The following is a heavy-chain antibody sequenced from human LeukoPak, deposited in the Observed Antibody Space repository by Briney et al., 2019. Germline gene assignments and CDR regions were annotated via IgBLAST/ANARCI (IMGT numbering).Heavy chain of an antibody. V-gene: IGHV3-23*01. CDR2: ISGSGGST. D-gene: IGHD3-22*01. Sequence: QTGGSLRLSCAASGFTLSSYGMSWVRQAPGKGLEWVSAISGSGGSTYYADSVKGRFTISRDNSKNTLYLQMNSLRAEDTAVYYCAKNNPYYYDSSGGYFDYWGQGTLVTVSS. J-gene: IGHJ4*02. CDR1: GFTLSSYG. CDR3: AKNNPYYYDSSGGYFDY.